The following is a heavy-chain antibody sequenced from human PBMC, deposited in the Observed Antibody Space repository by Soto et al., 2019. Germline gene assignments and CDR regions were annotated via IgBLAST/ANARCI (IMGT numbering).Heavy chain of an antibody. V-gene: IGHV1-18*01. J-gene: IGHJ6*02. D-gene: IGHD5-18*01. CDR2: ISGYNGNT. Sequence: QVQLVQSGAEMKKPGASVKVSCKASGYTFSNYGISWVRQGPGQGLEWMGWISGYNGNTHYEEKVQDRIKMTTDTSTSTTYLELRSLRSDDTAVYFCARDPGFGFGYSYAFAMDVWGQGTTVTVSS. CDR3: ARDPGFGFGYSYAFAMDV. CDR1: GYTFSNYG.